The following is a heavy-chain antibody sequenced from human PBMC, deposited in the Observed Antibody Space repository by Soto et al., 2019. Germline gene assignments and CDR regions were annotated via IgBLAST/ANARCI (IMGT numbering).Heavy chain of an antibody. CDR3: AKIGSSGWYYFDY. Sequence: EVQLLESGGGLVQPGGSLRLSCAASGFTFSSYAMSWVRQAPGKGLEWVSAISGSGGSTYYADSVKGRFTISRDNSKHTLYLQMNSLRAEDTAVYYCAKIGSSGWYYFDYWGQGTLVTVSS. D-gene: IGHD6-19*01. CDR1: GFTFSSYA. J-gene: IGHJ4*02. V-gene: IGHV3-23*01. CDR2: ISGSGGST.